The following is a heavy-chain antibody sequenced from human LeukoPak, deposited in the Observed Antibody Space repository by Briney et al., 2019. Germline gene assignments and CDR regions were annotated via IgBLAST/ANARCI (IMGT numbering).Heavy chain of an antibody. J-gene: IGHJ4*02. V-gene: IGHV1-69*13. CDR3: ARTSAKYLLRASFGY. CDR2: IIPIFGTA. D-gene: IGHD1-26*01. Sequence: GASVKVSCKASGGTFSSYAISWVRQAPGQGLEWMGGIIPIFGTANYAQKFQGRVTITADESTSTAYMELSSLRSEDTAVYYCARTSAKYLLRASFGYWGQGTLVTVSS. CDR1: GGTFSSYA.